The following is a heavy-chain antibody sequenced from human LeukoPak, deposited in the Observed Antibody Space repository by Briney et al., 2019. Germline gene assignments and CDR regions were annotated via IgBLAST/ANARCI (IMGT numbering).Heavy chain of an antibody. D-gene: IGHD5-24*01. Sequence: KTSENLSLTCTVSGGSISSSTYYWNWIRQYPGKGLEWIGYIYNSGTTYYNPSLKSRVTISVDTSKNQFSLKPNSMSAADTAVYYCVEAPNPYYFDDWGQGTLVTVSS. J-gene: IGHJ4*02. CDR3: VEAPNPYYFDD. CDR2: IYNSGTT. CDR1: GGSISSSTYY. V-gene: IGHV4-31*03.